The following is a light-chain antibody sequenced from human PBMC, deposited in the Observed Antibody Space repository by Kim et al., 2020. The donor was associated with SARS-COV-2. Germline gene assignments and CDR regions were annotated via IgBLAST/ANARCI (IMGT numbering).Light chain of an antibody. V-gene: IGKV3-20*01. J-gene: IGKJ1*01. Sequence: SPGERATLSCRASQSVRSMYLAWYQQKPGQAPRLLIYGASNRATGIPDRFSGSGSGTGFTLNISRLEPEDCAVYYCQQYESSPWTFGQGTKVDIK. CDR2: GAS. CDR1: QSVRSMY. CDR3: QQYESSPWT.